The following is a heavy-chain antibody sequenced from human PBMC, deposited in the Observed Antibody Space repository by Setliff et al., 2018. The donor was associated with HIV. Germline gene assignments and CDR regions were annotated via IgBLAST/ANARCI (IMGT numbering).Heavy chain of an antibody. J-gene: IGHJ4*02. CDR2: INHSGST. D-gene: IGHD1-26*01. CDR1: GGSFSGYY. CDR3: AGGPSTTSIDY. V-gene: IGHV4-34*01. Sequence: SETLSLTCAVYGGSFSGYYWSWIRQPPGKGLEWIGEINHSGSTNYNMSLWSRVTISQDASRNQFSLELISVTAADTAVYYCAGGPSTTSIDYWALGTLVTASS.